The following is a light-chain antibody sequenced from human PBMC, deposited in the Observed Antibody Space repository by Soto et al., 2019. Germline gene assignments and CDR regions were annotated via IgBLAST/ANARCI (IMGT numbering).Light chain of an antibody. Sequence: QCAGSMTLYTEERATLSCRASHNVDSNYLAWYQQKPGQAPRILIFGASGRATGIPDRFSGSGSGTDFTLTIRCLQPEDFAIYYCQQRNYCQVTFGQGTRLEIK. CDR3: QQRNYCQVT. J-gene: IGKJ5*01. CDR1: HNVDSNY. CDR2: GAS. V-gene: IGKV3D-20*02.